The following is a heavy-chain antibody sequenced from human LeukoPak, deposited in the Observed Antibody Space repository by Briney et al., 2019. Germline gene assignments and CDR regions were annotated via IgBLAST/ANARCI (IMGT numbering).Heavy chain of an antibody. J-gene: IGHJ3*02. V-gene: IGHV3-74*01. Sequence: PGGSLRLSCAASAFTFSSYWMHWVRQAPGKGLVWVSRINSDGSSASYADSVKGRFIISRDNAKNTLYRQMKSLRAEERAVYYCARGRGGDAFDTWGQGTMVTVSS. CDR2: INSDGSSA. CDR1: AFTFSSYW. D-gene: IGHD3-10*01. CDR3: ARGRGGDAFDT.